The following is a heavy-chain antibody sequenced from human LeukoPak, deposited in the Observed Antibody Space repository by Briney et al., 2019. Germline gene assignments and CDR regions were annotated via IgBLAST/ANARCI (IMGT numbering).Heavy chain of an antibody. CDR3: ARWRVSQQQIYYYYYGMDV. CDR2: IIPIFGTA. V-gene: IGHV1-69*01. CDR1: GGTFSNYG. J-gene: IGHJ6*02. D-gene: IGHD6-13*01. Sequence: ASVKVSCKAAGGTFSNYGISWVRQAPGQGLEWMGGIIPIFGTANYAQKFQGRVTITADESTSTAYMELSSLRSEDTAVYYCARWRVSQQQIYYYYYGMDVWGQGTTVTVSS.